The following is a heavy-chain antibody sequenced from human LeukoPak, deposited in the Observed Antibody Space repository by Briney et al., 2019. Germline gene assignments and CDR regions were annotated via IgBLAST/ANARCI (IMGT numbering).Heavy chain of an antibody. Sequence: ASVKVSCKASGGTFSSYAINWVRQAPGQGHEWKGGLIPIFGTANSAQKFQGRVTITADESTSTAYMELSSLRSEDTAVYYCARADYGVYDYWGQGTLVTVSS. CDR1: GGTFSSYA. J-gene: IGHJ4*02. V-gene: IGHV1-69*13. CDR2: LIPIFGTA. CDR3: ARADYGVYDY. D-gene: IGHD4-17*01.